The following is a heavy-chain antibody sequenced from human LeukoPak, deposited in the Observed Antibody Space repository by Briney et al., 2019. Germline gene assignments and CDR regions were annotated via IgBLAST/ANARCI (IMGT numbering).Heavy chain of an antibody. Sequence: PGGSLRLSCAASGFTFSNAWMSWVRQAPGKGLEWVSGMHTGGSTYYADSVKGRFTFSRDNSKNTLYLQMNSLRAEDTAVYYCARGWFGEFPGWYFDLWGRGTLVTVSS. CDR1: GFTFSNAW. D-gene: IGHD3-10*01. CDR2: MHTGGST. CDR3: ARGWFGEFPGWYFDL. V-gene: IGHV3-66*01. J-gene: IGHJ2*01.